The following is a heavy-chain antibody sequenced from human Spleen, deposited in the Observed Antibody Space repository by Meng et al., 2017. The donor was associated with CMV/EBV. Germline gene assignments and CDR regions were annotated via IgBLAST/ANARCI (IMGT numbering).Heavy chain of an antibody. CDR2: ISWDSGRI. CDR3: AKGGSGSIPPALWDFDY. V-gene: IGHV3-9*01. D-gene: IGHD3-10*01. Sequence: SLKISCAASGFTFDDYAMHWVRQAPGKGLEWVSGISWDSGRIGYADSVKGRFIISRDNAKTSLYLLMNSLRAEDTALYYCAKGGSGSIPPALWDFDYWGQGTLVTVSS. J-gene: IGHJ4*02. CDR1: GFTFDDYA.